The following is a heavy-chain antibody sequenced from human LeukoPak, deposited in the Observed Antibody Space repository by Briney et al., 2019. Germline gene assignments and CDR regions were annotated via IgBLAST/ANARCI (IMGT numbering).Heavy chain of an antibody. CDR1: GYSFTSNY. CDR3: ARSKALRLDDIYY. Sequence: APVKVSCKASGYSFTSNYIHWVRQAPGQGLEWMGMIYPRDGSTSYAQKFQGRVTITADESTSTAYMELSSLRSEDTAAYYCARSKALRLDDIYYWGQGTLVTVSS. V-gene: IGHV1-46*01. CDR2: IYPRDGST. D-gene: IGHD3-9*01. J-gene: IGHJ4*02.